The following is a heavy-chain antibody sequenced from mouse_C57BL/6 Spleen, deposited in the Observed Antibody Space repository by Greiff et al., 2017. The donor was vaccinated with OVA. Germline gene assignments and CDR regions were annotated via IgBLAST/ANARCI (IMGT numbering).Heavy chain of an antibody. CDR2: INPGSGGT. D-gene: IGHD3-2*02. CDR3: AREGDSSGLYAMDY. J-gene: IGHJ4*01. V-gene: IGHV1-54*01. CDR1: GYAFTNYL. Sequence: QVHVKQSGAELVRPGTSVKVSCKASGYAFTNYLIEWVKQRPGQGLEWIGVINPGSGGTNYNEKFKGKATLTADKSSSTAYMQLSSLTSEDSAVYFCAREGDSSGLYAMDYWGQGTSVTVSS.